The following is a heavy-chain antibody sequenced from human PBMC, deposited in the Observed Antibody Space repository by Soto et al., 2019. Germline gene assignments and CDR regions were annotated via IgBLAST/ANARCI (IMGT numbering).Heavy chain of an antibody. CDR1: GFTFSSYA. Sequence: GGSLRLSCAASGFTFSSYAMHWVRQAPGKGLEWVAVISYDGSNKYYADSVKGRFTISRDNSKNTLYLQMNSLRAEDTAVYYCASGPIAVAGAYWGQGTLVTVSS. J-gene: IGHJ4*02. CDR3: ASGPIAVAGAY. V-gene: IGHV3-30-3*01. D-gene: IGHD6-19*01. CDR2: ISYDGSNK.